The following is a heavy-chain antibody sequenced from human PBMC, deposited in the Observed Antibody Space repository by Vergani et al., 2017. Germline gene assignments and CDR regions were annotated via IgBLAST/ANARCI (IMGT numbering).Heavy chain of an antibody. CDR1: GDSISSNNC. Sequence: QVQLQESGPGLVKPPGTLSLTCAVSGDSISSNNCWTWFRQPPGKGLEWIGEICHTEDTKYSPPLKSRVTVSVDESRNLFSLRLNSVTAADTAVYYCATIGYRRWGYYFDYWGQGILVTVSS. V-gene: IGHV4-4*03. J-gene: IGHJ4*02. CDR3: ATIGYRRWGYYFDY. D-gene: IGHD5-12*01. CDR2: ICHTEDT.